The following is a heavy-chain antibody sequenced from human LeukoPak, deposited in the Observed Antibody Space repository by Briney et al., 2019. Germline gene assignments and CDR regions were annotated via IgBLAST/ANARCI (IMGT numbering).Heavy chain of an antibody. V-gene: IGHV3-23*01. CDR1: GFTFSSYA. CDR3: AKDMSTYDSPYFDS. Sequence: PGGSLRLSCAASGFTFSSYAMTWVRQAPGRGLEWISCIRGTDDTTYYADSVKGRFTISRDNSRSTLYLQMHSLRAEDTAMYYCAKDMSTYDSPYFDSWGHGALVTVAS. J-gene: IGHJ4*01. CDR2: IRGTDDTT. D-gene: IGHD3-22*01.